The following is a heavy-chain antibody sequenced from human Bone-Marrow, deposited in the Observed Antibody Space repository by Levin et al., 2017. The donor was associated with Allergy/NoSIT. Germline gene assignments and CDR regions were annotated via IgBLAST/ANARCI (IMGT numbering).Heavy chain of an antibody. J-gene: IGHJ4*02. D-gene: IGHD5-12*01. CDR3: ARDIVATGLLDY. CDR1: GFIFSDYY. Sequence: GGSLRLSCAASGFIFSDYYLTWIRQAPGKGLECISYISTSGSDIYYADSVKGRFYTYRDNAKNSLYLQMNSLRVDDTAVYYCARDIVATGLLDYWGQGTLVTVSS. V-gene: IGHV3-11*01. CDR2: ISTSGSDI.